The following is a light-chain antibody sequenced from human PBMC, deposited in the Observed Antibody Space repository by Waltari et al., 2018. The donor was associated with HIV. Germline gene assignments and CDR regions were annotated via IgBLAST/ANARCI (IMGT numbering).Light chain of an antibody. CDR2: WAS. CDR1: QSVLCSSTNKNH. V-gene: IGKV4-1*01. CDR3: QQYCSTPT. J-gene: IGKJ1*01. Sequence: DIVMTQSPDSLAVSLGERATINCKSSQSVLCSSTNKNHLTWYQQKPGQPPKLLIYWASARESRVPDRFNGSGSGTAFTLTISSLQADDVAVYYCQQYCSTPTFGQGTKVEIK.